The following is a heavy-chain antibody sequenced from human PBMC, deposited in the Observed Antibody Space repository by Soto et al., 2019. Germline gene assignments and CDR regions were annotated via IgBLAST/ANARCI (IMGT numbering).Heavy chain of an antibody. CDR1: GYTFTGYY. J-gene: IGHJ6*02. Sequence: VSVKVSCKASGYTFTGYYMHWVRQAPGQGLEWMGWINPNSGGTNYAQKFQGRVTMTRDTSISTAYMELSRLRSDDTAVYYCARGREHYYDSSGYYTGGSGHGMDVWGQGTTVTVSS. CDR2: INPNSGGT. D-gene: IGHD3-22*01. CDR3: ARGREHYYDSSGYYTGGSGHGMDV. V-gene: IGHV1-2*02.